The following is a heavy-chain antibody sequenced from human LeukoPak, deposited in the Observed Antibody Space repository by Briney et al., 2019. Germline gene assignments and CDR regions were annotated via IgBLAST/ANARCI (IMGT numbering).Heavy chain of an antibody. CDR2: ISGSSSHI. J-gene: IGHJ6*02. CDR1: GFTFSDYT. CDR3: ARTTYLNYYFGMDV. D-gene: IGHD2/OR15-2a*01. V-gene: IGHV3-21*01. Sequence: GGSLRLSCAASGFTFSDYTVNWVRQAPGKGLEWVSSISGSSSHILYADSVKGRFTISRDNAKTSLYLQMNSLRVEDTAVYYCARTTYLNYYFGMDVWGQGTTVTVSS.